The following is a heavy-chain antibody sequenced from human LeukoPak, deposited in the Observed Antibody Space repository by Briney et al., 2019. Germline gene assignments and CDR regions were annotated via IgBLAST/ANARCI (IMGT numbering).Heavy chain of an antibody. CDR1: GYTFTDYQ. V-gene: IGHV1-2*02. CDR3: AREYPPPGPFDN. J-gene: IGHJ4*02. D-gene: IGHD2-2*02. Sequence: ASVKVSCKASGYTFTDYQVYWVRQAPGQGLEWMGWIDPNNGGAHYAQKFQGRVTMTRDTSISTAYMELSRLGSDDTAVYYCAREYPPPGPFDNGGGGPRVTVSS. CDR2: IDPNNGGA.